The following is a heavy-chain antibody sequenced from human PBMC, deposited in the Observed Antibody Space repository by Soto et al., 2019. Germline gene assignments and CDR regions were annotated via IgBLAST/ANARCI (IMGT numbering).Heavy chain of an antibody. CDR3: ARGRIVVAGGFDP. J-gene: IGHJ5*02. Sequence: QVQLVQSGAEVKKPGASVKVSCKASGYTFTSYDIIWVRQATGQGLEWMGWMNPSTGNTDNAQKFQGRLTMTRNTSISTAYMELSSLRFDDTALYYCARGRIVVAGGFDPWGQGTLVTVSS. D-gene: IGHD6-19*01. CDR2: MNPSTGNT. CDR1: GYTFTSYD. V-gene: IGHV1-8*01.